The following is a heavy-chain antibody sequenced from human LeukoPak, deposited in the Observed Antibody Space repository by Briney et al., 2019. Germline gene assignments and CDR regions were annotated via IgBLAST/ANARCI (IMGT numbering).Heavy chain of an antibody. J-gene: IGHJ6*02. CDR1: GGSISSYY. V-gene: IGHV4-4*07. Sequence: SETLSLTCTVSGGSISSYYWSWIRQPAGKGLEWIGRIYTSGSTNYNPSLKSRVTMSVDTSKNQFSLKLSSVIAADTAVYCCAREEIVVVPAATNYYYGMDVWGQGTTVTVSS. CDR2: IYTSGST. D-gene: IGHD2-2*01. CDR3: AREEIVVVPAATNYYYGMDV.